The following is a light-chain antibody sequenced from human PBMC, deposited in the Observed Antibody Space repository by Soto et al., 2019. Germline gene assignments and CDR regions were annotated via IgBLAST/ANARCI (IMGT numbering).Light chain of an antibody. V-gene: IGKV1-5*01. Sequence: DIKMKQSPSTLSASVGDRVTITCRASQSISSWLAWYQQKPGKAPKLLIYDASSLESGVPSRFSGSGSGTEFTLTISSLQPDDFATYYCQQYNSYPTFGQGTRLEF. CDR2: DAS. J-gene: IGKJ5*01. CDR3: QQYNSYPT. CDR1: QSISSW.